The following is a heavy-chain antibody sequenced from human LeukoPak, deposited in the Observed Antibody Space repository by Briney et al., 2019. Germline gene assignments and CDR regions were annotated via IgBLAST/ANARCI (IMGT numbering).Heavy chain of an antibody. D-gene: IGHD5-24*01. J-gene: IGHJ4*02. V-gene: IGHV1-46*01. CDR1: GYTFTSYY. CDR3: ASYRGRWLQSNRPYYFDY. CDR2: INPSGGST. Sequence: ASVKVSCKASGYTFTSYYMHWVRQAPGQGLEWMGIINPSGGSTSYAQKFQGRVTMTRDTSTSTVYMELSSLRSEDTAAYYCASYRGRWLQSNRPYYFDYWGQGTLVTVSS.